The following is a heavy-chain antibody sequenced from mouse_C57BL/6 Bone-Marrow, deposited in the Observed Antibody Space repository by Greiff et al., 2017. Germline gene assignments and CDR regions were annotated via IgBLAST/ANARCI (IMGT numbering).Heavy chain of an antibody. CDR1: VYPFTSSW. D-gene: IGHD2-1*01. J-gene: IGHJ4*01. Sequence: QVQLQQPGAELVKPGASVRLSCRASVYPFTSSWMHWVKQRPGQGLEWIGMFHPNSGSTTYNEKFKSKAPLTVDKSSSTGYMQRSSLTSGDSAVYYCALYPCYWGQGTSVTVSS. CDR2: FHPNSGST. V-gene: IGHV1-64*01. CDR3: ALYPCY.